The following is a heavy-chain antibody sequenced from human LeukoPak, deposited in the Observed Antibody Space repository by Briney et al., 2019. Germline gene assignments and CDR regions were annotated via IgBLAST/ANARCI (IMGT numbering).Heavy chain of an antibody. D-gene: IGHD2-2*01. CDR2: ISGDGGST. J-gene: IGHJ3*02. CDR1: GFTFDDYA. CDR3: AKDIPPKNRVVPADAFDI. V-gene: IGHV3-43*02. Sequence: PGRSLRLSCAASGFTFDDYAMHWVRQAPGKGLEWVSLISGDGGSTYYADSVKGRFTISRDNSKNSLYLQMNSLRTEDTALYYCAKDIPPKNRVVPADAFDIWGQGTMVTVSS.